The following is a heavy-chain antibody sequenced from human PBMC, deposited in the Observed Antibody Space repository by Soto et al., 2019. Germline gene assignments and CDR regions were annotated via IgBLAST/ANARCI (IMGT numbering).Heavy chain of an antibody. CDR3: ARCAYTSGWYRYFDF. D-gene: IGHD6-19*01. J-gene: IGHJ4*02. V-gene: IGHV3-30-3*01. CDR1: RCTFTTYA. Sequence: QAGGSLRRSCAASRCTFTTYAMNWVRQAPGKGLGCVALRSSDGTNEDYADSGRGRCTVSRYNSRNTLVRQMNNLRTDGTSVYYGARCAYTSGWYRYFDFWRLETLVTASS. CDR2: RSSDGTNE.